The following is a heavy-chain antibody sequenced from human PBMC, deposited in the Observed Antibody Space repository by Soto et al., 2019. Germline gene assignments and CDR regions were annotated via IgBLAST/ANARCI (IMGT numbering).Heavy chain of an antibody. V-gene: IGHV1-18*01. CDR3: AREPHYFDY. J-gene: IGHJ4*02. Sequence: QVQLVQSGAEVKKPGASVKVSCKASGYTFTSYGISWVRQAPGQGLEWMGWISAYNGNKKYAQKVQGRVTMTTDTSSRTAHMEPKSLRSDDTAVYYCAREPHYFDYWGQGTLVTVSS. CDR1: GYTFTSYG. CDR2: ISAYNGNK.